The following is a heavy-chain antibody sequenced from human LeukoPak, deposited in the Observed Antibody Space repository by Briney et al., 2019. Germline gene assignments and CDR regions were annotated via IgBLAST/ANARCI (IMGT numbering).Heavy chain of an antibody. CDR3: AGGGYCSGGSCYPVDY. D-gene: IGHD2-15*01. Sequence: SQTLSLTCTVSGGSISSGVYYWSWIRQHPGKGLEWIGYIYYSGSTYYNPSLKSRVTISVDTSKNQFSLKLSSVTAADTAVYYCAGGGYCSGGSCYPVDYWGQGTLVTVSS. V-gene: IGHV4-31*03. CDR1: GGSISSGVYY. J-gene: IGHJ4*02. CDR2: IYYSGST.